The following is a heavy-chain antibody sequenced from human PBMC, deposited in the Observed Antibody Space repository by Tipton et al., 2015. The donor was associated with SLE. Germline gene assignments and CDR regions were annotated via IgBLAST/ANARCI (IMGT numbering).Heavy chain of an antibody. CDR1: GYSISSAYY. V-gene: IGHV4-38-2*02. CDR3: ARDAFGIAAAGGFDY. CDR2: IYHSGST. D-gene: IGHD6-13*01. Sequence: TLSLTCGVSGYSISSAYYWGWIRQPPGKGLEWIGGIYHSGSTYYNPSLKTRVTISVDTSKNHFSLNLISVTAADTAVYYCARDAFGIAAAGGFDYWGQGTLVTVSS. J-gene: IGHJ4*02.